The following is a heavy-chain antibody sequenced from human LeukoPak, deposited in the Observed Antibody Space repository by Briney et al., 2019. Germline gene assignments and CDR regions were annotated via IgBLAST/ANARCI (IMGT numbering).Heavy chain of an antibody. CDR1: GFTFSSYG. CDR3: AREGLGAPTSAGDAFDV. J-gene: IGHJ3*01. CDR2: ISYDGSNK. Sequence: GGSLRLSCAASGFTFSSYGMHWVRQAPGKGLEWVAVISYDGSNKYYADSAKGRFTISRDNSKNTLYLQMNSLRAEDTAVYYCAREGLGAPTSAGDAFDVWGQGTMVTVSS. D-gene: IGHD3-16*01. V-gene: IGHV3-30*03.